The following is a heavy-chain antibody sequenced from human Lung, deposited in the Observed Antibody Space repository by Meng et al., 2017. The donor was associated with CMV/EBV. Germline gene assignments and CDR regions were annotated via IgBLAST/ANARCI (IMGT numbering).Heavy chain of an antibody. D-gene: IGHD3-22*01. CDR3: ARGYYDSRGYSHHYSQC. J-gene: IGHJ1*01. CDR1: GYTFINYV. Sequence: QVQLVQSGAEVKKPGASVKVSCKASGYTFINYVMHWVRQAPGQRPEWMGWTNADNGDTKYSQKFQGRVTITRDTSASTAYMELSSLRSEDTAIYYCARGYYDSRGYSHHYSQCWGQGTLVTVSS. CDR2: TNADNGDT. V-gene: IGHV1-3*01.